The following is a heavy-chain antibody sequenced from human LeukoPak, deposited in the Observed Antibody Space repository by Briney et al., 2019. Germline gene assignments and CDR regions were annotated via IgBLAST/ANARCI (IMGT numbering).Heavy chain of an antibody. J-gene: IGHJ4*01. D-gene: IGHD6-19*01. CDR2: INHSGYT. V-gene: IGHV4-34*01. Sequence: PSETLSLTCAVSGVAFSNYYWSWVRQSPRKGLEWIGGINHSGYTNYNPSLKSRVTMSIDTSKNQFSLMLTSVTAADTAVYYCTRAVAGHPDWGHGTLVTVSS. CDR1: GVAFSNYY. CDR3: TRAVAGHPD.